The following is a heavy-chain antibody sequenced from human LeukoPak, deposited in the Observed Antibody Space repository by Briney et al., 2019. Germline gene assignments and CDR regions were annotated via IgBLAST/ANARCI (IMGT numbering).Heavy chain of an antibody. V-gene: IGHV3-48*03. CDR3: AELGVTMIGGV. Sequence: GGSLRLSCAASGFTFSSYEMNWVRQAPGKGLEWVSYISSSGSTIYYADSVKGRFTISRDNAKNSLYLQMNSLRAEDTAVYYCAELGVTMIGGVWGKGTTVTTSS. D-gene: IGHD3-10*02. J-gene: IGHJ6*04. CDR1: GFTFSSYE. CDR2: ISSSGSTI.